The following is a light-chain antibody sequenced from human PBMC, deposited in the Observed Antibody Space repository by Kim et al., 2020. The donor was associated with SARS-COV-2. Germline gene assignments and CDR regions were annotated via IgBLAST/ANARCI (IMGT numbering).Light chain of an antibody. V-gene: IGLV3-1*01. CDR1: KLGDKY. CDR2: QDS. CDR3: QAWDSSTVV. Sequence: GAQGQTASITGSGDKLGDKYACWYQQKPGQSPVLVSYQDSKRPSGIPERFSGSNSGNTATLTISGTQAMDEADYYCQAWDSSTVVFGGGTKLTVL. J-gene: IGLJ2*01.